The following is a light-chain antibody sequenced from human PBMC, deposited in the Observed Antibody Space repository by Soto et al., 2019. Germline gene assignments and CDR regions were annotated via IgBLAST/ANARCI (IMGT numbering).Light chain of an antibody. J-gene: IGKJ1*01. CDR2: GAS. CDR3: HQYGSSPT. Sequence: EIVLTQSPGTLSLSPGERATLSCRASQSVRSNYLAWYQQKPGQAPRLLIYGASSRATGIPDRFSGSGSGTDFTLTINRLEPEDFAVYYCHQYGSSPTFGQGTKVEIK. V-gene: IGKV3-20*01. CDR1: QSVRSNY.